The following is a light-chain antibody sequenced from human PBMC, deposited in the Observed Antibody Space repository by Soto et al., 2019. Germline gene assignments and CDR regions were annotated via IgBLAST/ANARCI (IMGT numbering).Light chain of an antibody. J-gene: IGKJ1*01. CDR3: QQYNSYDMWS. Sequence: DIQMTQSPSTLSASVGDRVTITCRASQSISRWLAWYQQKPGKAPKLLIYGASSLEKGVPSRFSGSGSGTXXXXXXXXXXXXXXATYYCQQYNSYDMWSFGQXTKVDIK. CDR2: GAS. CDR1: QSISRW. V-gene: IGKV1-5*01.